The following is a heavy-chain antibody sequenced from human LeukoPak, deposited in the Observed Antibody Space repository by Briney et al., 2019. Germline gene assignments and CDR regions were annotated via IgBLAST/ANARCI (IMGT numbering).Heavy chain of an antibody. J-gene: IGHJ4*02. CDR2: ISAYNGNT. V-gene: IGHV1-18*01. Sequence: ASVKVSCKASGGTFSSYAISWVRQAPGQGLEWMGWISAYNGNTNYAQKLQGRVTMTTDTSTSTAYMELRSLRSDDTAVYYCARGRSTYYYDSSGYYPPDYWGQGTLVTVSS. CDR3: ARGRSTYYYDSSGYYPPDY. CDR1: GGTFSSYA. D-gene: IGHD3-22*01.